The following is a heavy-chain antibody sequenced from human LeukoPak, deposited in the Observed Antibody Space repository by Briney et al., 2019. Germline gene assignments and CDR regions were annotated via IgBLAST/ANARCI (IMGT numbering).Heavy chain of an antibody. CDR3: AKDGLYYDGSTHIYYFDY. J-gene: IGHJ4*02. CDR2: ITGSGGVT. V-gene: IGHV3-23*01. D-gene: IGHD3-22*01. Sequence: GGSLRLSCAASGFSFSDYAMAWVREAPGKGLEWVSVITGSGGVTHYAGSVKGRFTISRDNSKNTLYLQMNNLRVEDTARYYCAKDGLYYDGSTHIYYFDYWGQGTLVAVSS. CDR1: GFSFSDYA.